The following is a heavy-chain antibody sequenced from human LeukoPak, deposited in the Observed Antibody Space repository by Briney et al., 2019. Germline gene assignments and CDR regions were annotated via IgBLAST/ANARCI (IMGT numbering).Heavy chain of an antibody. V-gene: IGHV3-30-3*01. J-gene: IGHJ3*02. D-gene: IGHD6-19*01. CDR3: ARTPGIAVAVDAFDI. CDR2: ISYDGSNK. CDR1: GFTFSSYA. Sequence: GGSLRLSCAASGFTFSSYAMHWVRQAPGKGLEWVAVISYDGSNKYYADSVKGRFTISRDNAKNSLYLQMNSLRAEDTAVYYCARTPGIAVAVDAFDIWGQGTMVTVSS.